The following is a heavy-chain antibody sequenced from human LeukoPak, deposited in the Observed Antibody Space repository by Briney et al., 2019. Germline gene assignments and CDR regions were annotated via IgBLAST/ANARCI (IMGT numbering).Heavy chain of an antibody. J-gene: IGHJ4*02. D-gene: IGHD6-19*01. Sequence: SVKVSCKASGGPFSSYAISWVRQAPGQGLEWMGGIIPIFGTANYAQKFQGRVTITADESASTAYMELSSLRSEDTAVYYCASKTRAQGIAVAGTDYWGQGTLVTVSS. CDR2: IIPIFGTA. CDR1: GGPFSSYA. V-gene: IGHV1-69*13. CDR3: ASKTRAQGIAVAGTDY.